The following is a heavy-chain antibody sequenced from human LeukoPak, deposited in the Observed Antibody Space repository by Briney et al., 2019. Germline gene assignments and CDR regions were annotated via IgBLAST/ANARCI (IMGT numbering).Heavy chain of an antibody. D-gene: IGHD4-23*01. V-gene: IGHV3-7*01. CDR3: AKEPTVGTSRGTSLDY. CDR1: GFTFSSYW. J-gene: IGHJ4*02. CDR2: IKQDGSEK. Sequence: PGGSLRLSCAASGFTFSSYWMSWVRQAPGKGLEWVANIKQDGSEKYYVDSVKGRFTISRDNAKNTLYLQMNSLRAEDTAVYYCAKEPTVGTSRGTSLDYWGQGTLVTVSS.